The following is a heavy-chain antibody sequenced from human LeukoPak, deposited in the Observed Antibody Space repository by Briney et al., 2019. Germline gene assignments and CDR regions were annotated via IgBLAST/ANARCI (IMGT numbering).Heavy chain of an antibody. Sequence: SETLSLTCTVSGGSISTYYWNWIRQPPGKGLEWIGNIYYSGSTNYNPSLKSRVTISVDTSKIQFSLILSSVTAADTALYFCARDRGAVAGYFDYLGQGTQVTVSS. D-gene: IGHD6-19*01. J-gene: IGHJ4*02. CDR2: IYYSGST. CDR3: ARDRGAVAGYFDY. V-gene: IGHV4-59*12. CDR1: GGSISTYY.